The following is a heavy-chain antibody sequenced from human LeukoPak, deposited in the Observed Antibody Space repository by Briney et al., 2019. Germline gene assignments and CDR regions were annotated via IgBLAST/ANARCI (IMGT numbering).Heavy chain of an antibody. CDR2: ISGSGGST. D-gene: IGHD1-26*01. Sequence: GGSLRLSCAASGFTFSNYAMSWVRQAPGKGLEWVSTISGSGGSTYSTDSMKGRFTISRDNSKNTLYLQMNSLRAEDKAVYSCAKPREWEPRERLEYWGQGTLVTVSS. CDR3: AKPREWEPRERLEY. J-gene: IGHJ4*02. V-gene: IGHV3-23*01. CDR1: GFTFSNYA.